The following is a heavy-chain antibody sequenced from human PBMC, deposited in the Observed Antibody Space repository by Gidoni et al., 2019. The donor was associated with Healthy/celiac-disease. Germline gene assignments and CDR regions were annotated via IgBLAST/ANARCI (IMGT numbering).Heavy chain of an antibody. V-gene: IGHV1-69*01. J-gene: IGHJ4*02. CDR1: GGTFSSYA. CDR2: IIPIFGTA. Sequence: QVQLVQSGAEVTKHGSSVKVSCKASGGTFSSYAISWVRQAPGQGLEWRGGIIPIFGTANYAQKCQGRVTITADESTSTAYMELSSLRSEDTAVYDCARGRGTVTTAAIDYWGQGTLVTVSS. CDR3: ARGRGTVTTAAIDY. D-gene: IGHD4-17*01.